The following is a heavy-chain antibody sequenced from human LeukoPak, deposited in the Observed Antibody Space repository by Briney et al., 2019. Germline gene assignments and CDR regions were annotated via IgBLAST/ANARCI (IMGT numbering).Heavy chain of an antibody. J-gene: IGHJ4*02. CDR2: INHSGST. D-gene: IGHD4-11*01. CDR1: GFTFSTYS. CDR3: AREMTTRFFGLDY. Sequence: GSLRLSCSASGFTFSTYSMNWVRQPPGKGLEWIGEINHSGSTNYNPSLKSRVTISVDTSKNQFSLKLSSVTAADTAVYYCAREMTTRFFGLDYWGQGTLVTVSS. V-gene: IGHV4-34*01.